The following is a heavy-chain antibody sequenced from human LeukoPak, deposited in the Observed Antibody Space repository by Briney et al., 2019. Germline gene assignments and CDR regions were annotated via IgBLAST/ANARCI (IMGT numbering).Heavy chain of an antibody. CDR1: GYSFTTYW. CDR3: ARHLHALTLSPNYYYYMDV. J-gene: IGHJ6*03. V-gene: IGHV5-51*01. D-gene: IGHD3-9*01. CDR2: IYPGDSDT. Sequence: GESLKISCKGSGYSFTTYWIGWVRQMPGKGLEWMGIIYPGDSDTRYSPSFQGQVTISADKSISTAYLQWSSLKASDTAMYYCARHLHALTLSPNYYYYMDVWAKGTTVTVSS.